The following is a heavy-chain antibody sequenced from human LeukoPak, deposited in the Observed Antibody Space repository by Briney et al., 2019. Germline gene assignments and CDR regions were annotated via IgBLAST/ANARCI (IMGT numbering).Heavy chain of an antibody. CDR3: ASELGGPAGDY. D-gene: IGHD2-15*01. CDR1: GGTSSSYA. V-gene: IGHV1-69*04. CDR2: IIPIFGIA. Sequence: SVKVSCKASGGTSSSYAISWVRQVPGQGLEWMGRIIPIFGIANYAQKFQGRVTITADKSTSTAYMELSSLRSEDTAVYYCASELGGPAGDYWGQGTLVTVSS. J-gene: IGHJ4*02.